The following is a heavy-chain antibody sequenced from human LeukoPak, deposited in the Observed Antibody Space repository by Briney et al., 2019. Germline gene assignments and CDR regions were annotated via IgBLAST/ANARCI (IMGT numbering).Heavy chain of an antibody. Sequence: SETLSLTCTVSGGSLNTYYWSWLRQPAGKGLEWIGRIYSNGSTNYNPSLKSRVTMSVDTSKNQFSLKLSSVTAADTAVYYCARGKSRESAFDVWGQGTMVTVSS. D-gene: IGHD2-2*01. CDR2: IYSNGST. CDR3: ARGKSRESAFDV. J-gene: IGHJ3*01. CDR1: GGSLNTYY. V-gene: IGHV4-4*07.